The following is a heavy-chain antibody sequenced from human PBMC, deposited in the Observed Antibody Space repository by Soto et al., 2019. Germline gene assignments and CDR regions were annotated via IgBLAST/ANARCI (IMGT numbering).Heavy chain of an antibody. CDR2: IIPIPETT. CDR1: GGTLSSYA. D-gene: IGHD2-2*01. Sequence: QVQLVQSGAAVKKPGSSVKVSCKASGGTLSSYAISWVRQAPGQGLEWMGGIIPIPETTNYAQKFQGRVTITADESKSSAYRELSSLRSEDTAVYYCARSQGSSTSLEIYYYYYYGMDVWGQGSTVSVSS. V-gene: IGHV1-69*01. J-gene: IGHJ6*02. CDR3: ARSQGSSTSLEIYYYYYYGMDV.